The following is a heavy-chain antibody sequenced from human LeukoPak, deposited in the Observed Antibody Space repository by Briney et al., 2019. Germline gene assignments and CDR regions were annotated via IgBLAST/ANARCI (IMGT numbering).Heavy chain of an antibody. CDR2: ISSSASVT. V-gene: IGHV3-48*04. D-gene: IGHD3-9*01. CDR3: ARETYYDILTGRNWFDP. Sequence: PGGSLRLSCVASGFTFSSHSLNWVRQAPGKGLEWLSYISSSASVTYYADSVKGRFTISRDNAKNSLYLQMNSLRAEDTAVYYCARETYYDILTGRNWFDPWGQGTLVTVSS. J-gene: IGHJ5*02. CDR1: GFTFSSHS.